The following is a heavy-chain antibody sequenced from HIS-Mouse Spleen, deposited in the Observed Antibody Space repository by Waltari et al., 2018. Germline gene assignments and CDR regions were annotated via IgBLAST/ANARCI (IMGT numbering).Heavy chain of an antibody. CDR2: IYYSGST. CDR1: GGSISSSSYY. D-gene: IGHD6-13*01. J-gene: IGHJ2*01. Sequence: QLQLQESGPGLVKPSETLALTCTVSGGSISSSSYYWDWFRQPPGKGLEWIGSIYYSGSTYYNPSLKSRVTISVDTSKNQFSLKLSSVTAADTAVYYCAREIPYSSSWYDWYFDLWGRGTLVTVSS. CDR3: AREIPYSSSWYDWYFDL. V-gene: IGHV4-39*07.